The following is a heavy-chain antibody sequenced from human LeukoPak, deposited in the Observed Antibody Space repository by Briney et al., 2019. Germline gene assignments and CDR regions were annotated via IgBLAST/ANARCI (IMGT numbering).Heavy chain of an antibody. Sequence: SQTLSLTCTVSGGSISSGSYYWSWIRQPAGKGLEWIGRIYTSGSTNYNPSLKSRVTISVDTSKNQFSLKLSSVTAADTAVYYCVSGPRGYYYYYMDVWGKGTTVTVSS. CDR1: GGSISSGSYY. D-gene: IGHD3-10*01. CDR2: IYTSGST. CDR3: VSGPRGYYYYYMDV. J-gene: IGHJ6*03. V-gene: IGHV4-61*02.